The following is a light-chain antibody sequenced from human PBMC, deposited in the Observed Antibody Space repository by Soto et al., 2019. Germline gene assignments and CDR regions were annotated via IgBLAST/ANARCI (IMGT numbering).Light chain of an antibody. J-gene: IGLJ2*01. CDR3: SSYTSSSTFV. Sequence: QSVLTQPASVSGSPGQSITISCTGTSSDVGGYKYVSWYQQRPGKAPQLIIYEVTDRPSGVSNRFSGSKSGNTASLTISGLQDEDEADYYCSSYTSSSTFVFGGGTKVTVL. CDR1: SSDVGGYKY. CDR2: EVT. V-gene: IGLV2-14*01.